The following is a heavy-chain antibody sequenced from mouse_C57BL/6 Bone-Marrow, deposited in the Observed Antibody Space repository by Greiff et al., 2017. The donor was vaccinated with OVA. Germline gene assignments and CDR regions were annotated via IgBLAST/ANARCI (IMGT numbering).Heavy chain of an antibody. CDR2: IYPRSGNT. CDR1: GYTFTSYG. D-gene: IGHD1-1*01. CDR3: ARPVTTVVHFDY. V-gene: IGHV1-81*01. Sequence: VQLQQSGAELARPGASVKLSCKASGYTFTSYGISWVKQRPGQGLEWIGEIYPRSGNTYYNEKFKGKATLTADKSSSTAYMELRSLTSEDSAVYFCARPVTTVVHFDYWGQGTTLTGSS. J-gene: IGHJ2*01.